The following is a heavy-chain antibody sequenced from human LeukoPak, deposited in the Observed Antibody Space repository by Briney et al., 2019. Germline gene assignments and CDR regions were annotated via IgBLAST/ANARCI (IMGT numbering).Heavy chain of an antibody. V-gene: IGHV3-21*01. Sequence: GGSLRLSCAASGFTFSSYSMNWVRQAPGKGLEWVSSISSSSSYIYYADSVKGRFTISRDNAKNSLYLQMNSLRAEDTAVYYCAGEWYYYYYMDVWGKGTTVTVSS. CDR3: AGEWYYYYYMDV. J-gene: IGHJ6*03. CDR2: ISSSSSYI. CDR1: GFTFSSYS.